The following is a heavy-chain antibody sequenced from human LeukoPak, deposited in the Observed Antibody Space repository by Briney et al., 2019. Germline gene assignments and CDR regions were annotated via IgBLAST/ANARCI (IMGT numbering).Heavy chain of an antibody. Sequence: QTGGSLRLSCAASGFTFSSYAMSWVRQAPGKGLEWVSDISGSGGSTYYADSVKGRFTISRDNSKNTLYVQMNSLRAEDTAVYYCAKGYSSGWYFFDYWGQGTLVIVSS. CDR1: GFTFSSYA. CDR3: AKGYSSGWYFFDY. V-gene: IGHV3-23*01. D-gene: IGHD6-19*01. J-gene: IGHJ4*02. CDR2: ISGSGGST.